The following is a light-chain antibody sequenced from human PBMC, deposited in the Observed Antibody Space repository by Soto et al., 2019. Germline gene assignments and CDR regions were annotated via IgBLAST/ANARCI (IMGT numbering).Light chain of an antibody. V-gene: IGKV3-15*01. CDR2: GAS. J-gene: IGKJ3*01. CDR1: QSISRN. Sequence: EIVMTQSPATLSVSLGERATLSCRASQSISRNLAWYQQKPGQAPRLLIYGASTRATGIPATFSGSGSGTEFTLTISSLQSEDFAVYYCQQYNNWPFTFGPGTKVDIK. CDR3: QQYNNWPFT.